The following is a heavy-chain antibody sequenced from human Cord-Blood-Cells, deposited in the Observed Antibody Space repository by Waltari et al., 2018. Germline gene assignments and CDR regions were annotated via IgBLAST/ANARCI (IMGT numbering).Heavy chain of an antibody. V-gene: IGHV4-34*01. Sequence: QVQLQQWGAGLLKPSETLSLTCAVYGGSFSGYYWSWIRQPPGKGLEWIGEINHSGSSNYNPSLKRRVTISVDTSKNQFSLKLSSVTAADTAVYYCARRVVAAITRAVGWFDPWGQGTLVTVSS. CDR3: ARRVVAAITRAVGWFDP. CDR2: INHSGSS. D-gene: IGHD2-15*01. J-gene: IGHJ5*02. CDR1: GGSFSGYY.